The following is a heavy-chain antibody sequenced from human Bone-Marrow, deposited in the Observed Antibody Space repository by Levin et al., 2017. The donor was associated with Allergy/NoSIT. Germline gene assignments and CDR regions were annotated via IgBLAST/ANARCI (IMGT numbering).Heavy chain of an antibody. Sequence: GESLKISCAASEFVFDNYGMHWVRQAPGKGLEWVAVISYGGGNKYYADSVKGRFAISRDNSKNTLFLQMYSLRAEDTAMYYCVRDRDPSRNDPSRNYDYGLDVWGQGTTVTVSS. J-gene: IGHJ6*02. CDR1: EFVFDNYG. CDR3: VRDRDPSRNDPSRNYDYGLDV. V-gene: IGHV3-30*03. CDR2: ISYGGGNK. D-gene: IGHD1-1*01.